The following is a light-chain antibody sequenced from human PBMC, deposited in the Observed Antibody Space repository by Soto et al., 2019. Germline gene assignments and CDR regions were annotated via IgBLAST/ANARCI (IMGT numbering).Light chain of an antibody. CDR1: QSVSSY. V-gene: IGKV3-11*01. CDR2: DAS. J-gene: IGKJ5*01. CDR3: QQRSNWIT. Sequence: EIVLTQSPAPLSLSPGERATPPCRASQSVSSYLAWYQQKPGQAPRLLIYDASNRATGIPARFSGSGSGTDFTLTISSLEPEDFAVYYCQQRSNWITFGQGTRLEIK.